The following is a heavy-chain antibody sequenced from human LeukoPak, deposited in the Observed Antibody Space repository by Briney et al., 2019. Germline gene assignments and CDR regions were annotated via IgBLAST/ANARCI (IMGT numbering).Heavy chain of an antibody. CDR3: ARDLCTSSSCPNNCIDP. CDR2: TYYRSKWYN. D-gene: IGHD2-2*01. V-gene: IGHV6-1*01. Sequence: SQTLSLTCAISGDSISSNSAAWNWIRPSPSRGLEWLGRTYYRSKWYNNYAISVKSRITINPDTSKNQFSLQLDSVTPEDTAVYYCARDLCTSSSCPNNCIDPWGQGTLVTVSS. CDR1: GDSISSNSAA. J-gene: IGHJ5*02.